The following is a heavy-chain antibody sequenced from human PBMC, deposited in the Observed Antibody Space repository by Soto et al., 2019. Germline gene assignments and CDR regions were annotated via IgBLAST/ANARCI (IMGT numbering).Heavy chain of an antibody. CDR1: GGTFSSYA. J-gene: IGHJ4*02. CDR2: IIPIFGTA. CDR3: AGELAVAGPSFDY. D-gene: IGHD6-19*01. Sequence: GASVKVSCKASGGTFSSYAISWVRQAPGQGLEWMGGIIPIFGTANYAQKFQGRVTITADESTSTAYMELSSLRSEDTAVYYCAGELAVAGPSFDYWGQGTLVTVSS. V-gene: IGHV1-69*13.